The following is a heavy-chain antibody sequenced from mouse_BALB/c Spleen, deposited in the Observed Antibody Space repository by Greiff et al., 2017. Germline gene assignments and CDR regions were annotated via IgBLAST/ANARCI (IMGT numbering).Heavy chain of an antibody. CDR2: INSNGGST. D-gene: IGHD1-2*01. J-gene: IGHJ4*01. CDR3: ARDYYGYSYYAMDY. V-gene: IGHV5-6-3*01. CDR1: GFTFSSYG. Sequence: VQLKESGGGLVQPGGSLKLSCAASGFTFSSYGMSWVRQTPDKRLELVATINSNGGSTYYPDSVKGRFTISRDNAKNTLYLQMSSLKSEDTAMYYCARDYYGYSYYAMDYWGQGTSVTVSS.